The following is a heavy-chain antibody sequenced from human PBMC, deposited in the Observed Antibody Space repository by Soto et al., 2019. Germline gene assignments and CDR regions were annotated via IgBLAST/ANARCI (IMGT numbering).Heavy chain of an antibody. D-gene: IGHD2-15*01. J-gene: IGHJ6*04. CDR3: ARVRSVGITAIHSIDV. CDR1: CYTFTSFG. V-gene: IGHV1-18*04. Sequence: ASLKVSSKAACYTFTSFGVSSARQAPGQGLEWIGWTSTYNGNTNYAQKVQGRVTMTTDTCTSTAYMELRRLRSDDTAVYYCARVRSVGITAIHSIDVWGKGTTVTVSS. CDR2: TSTYNGNT.